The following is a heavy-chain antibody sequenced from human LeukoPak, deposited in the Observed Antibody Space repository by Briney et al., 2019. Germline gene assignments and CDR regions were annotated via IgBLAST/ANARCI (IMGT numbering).Heavy chain of an antibody. Sequence: ASVKVSFTASGYTFTSYAMNWVRQAPGQGLEWMGWINTNTGNPTYAQGFTGRVVFSLDTSVSTAYLQISSLKAEDTAVYYCASTSTFEYYYDSSGYSEYAFDIWGQGTMVTVSS. CDR1: GYTFTSYA. J-gene: IGHJ3*02. CDR3: ASTSTFEYYYDSSGYSEYAFDI. V-gene: IGHV7-4-1*02. D-gene: IGHD3-22*01. CDR2: INTNTGNP.